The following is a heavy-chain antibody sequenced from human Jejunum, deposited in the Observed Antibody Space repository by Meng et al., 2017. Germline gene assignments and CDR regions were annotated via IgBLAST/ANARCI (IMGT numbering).Heavy chain of an antibody. CDR2: IHYSGST. Sequence: VQLQESGPGLVKPSETLSLTCTVPGGSITYYYGAWIRQPPGKGLGWIGFIHYSGSTNYHPSLKSRVNISVETSKTQFSLKLSAVTAADTAVYYCARSSYCTNGVCYGINYRGQGTLVTVSS. D-gene: IGHD2-8*01. CDR3: ARSSYCTNGVCYGINY. V-gene: IGHV4-59*08. J-gene: IGHJ4*02. CDR1: GGSITYYY.